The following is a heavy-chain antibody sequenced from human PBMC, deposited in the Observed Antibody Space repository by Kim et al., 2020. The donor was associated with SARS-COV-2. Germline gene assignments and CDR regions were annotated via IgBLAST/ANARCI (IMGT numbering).Heavy chain of an antibody. Sequence: VDSWKDRVHITRDNAKNSLYRKMNSLRAEDTAVYYCARNRVPAALFDYWGQGTLVTVSS. V-gene: IGHV3-7*04. J-gene: IGHJ4*02. D-gene: IGHD2-2*01. CDR3: ARNRVPAALFDY.